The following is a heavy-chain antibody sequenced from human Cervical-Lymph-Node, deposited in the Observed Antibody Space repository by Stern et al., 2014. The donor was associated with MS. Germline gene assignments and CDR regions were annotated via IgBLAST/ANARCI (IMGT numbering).Heavy chain of an antibody. CDR3: VRADGSVDDC. Sequence: VQLVESGGGLVKPGESLRLSCKASGFTFSAYYMSWIRQAPGKGLEWISFIGMRGDIIYYADSVRGRFTISRDNAKNSLYLQLNSLRAEDTAVYYCVRADGSVDDCWGQGTLVTVSS. V-gene: IGHV3-11*01. J-gene: IGHJ4*02. CDR2: IGMRGDII. CDR1: GFTFSAYY. D-gene: IGHD3-10*01.